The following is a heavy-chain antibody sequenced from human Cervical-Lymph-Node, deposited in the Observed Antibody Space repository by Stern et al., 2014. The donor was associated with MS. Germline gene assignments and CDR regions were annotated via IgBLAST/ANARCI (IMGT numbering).Heavy chain of an antibody. CDR2: IIPRFDVT. D-gene: IGHD3-9*01. CDR3: ARDLESSFDWTGDDH. V-gene: IGHV1-69*17. J-gene: IGHJ4*02. Sequence: VQLVESGAEVKKPGSSVKVSCKASGGTFNMYVISWVRQAPGQGLEWMGGIIPRFDVTNYAQKFQGRVTITADTSTSTSYMELSSLRSEDTAMYYCARDLESSFDWTGDDHWGRGTLVTVSS. CDR1: GGTFNMYV.